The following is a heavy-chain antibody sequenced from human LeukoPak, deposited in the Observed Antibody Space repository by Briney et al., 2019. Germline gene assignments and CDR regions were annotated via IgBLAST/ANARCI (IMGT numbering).Heavy chain of an antibody. CDR3: AKDGKYSGLLGNWFDP. V-gene: IGHV3-30*02. D-gene: IGHD5-12*01. CDR1: GIPFTTSD. CDR2: IRNDGSNT. J-gene: IGHJ5*02. Sequence: PGGSLRLSCAASGIPFTTSDMHWVRQAPGKGLEWVAFIRNDGSNTYYADSVKGRFTISRDNAKNSLYLHMNSLRAEDTALYYCAKDGKYSGLLGNWFDPWGQGTLVTVSS.